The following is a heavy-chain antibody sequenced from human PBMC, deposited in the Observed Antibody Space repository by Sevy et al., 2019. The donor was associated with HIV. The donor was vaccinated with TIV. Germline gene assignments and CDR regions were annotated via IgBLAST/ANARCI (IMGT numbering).Heavy chain of an antibody. CDR1: GFTFSSYG. J-gene: IGHJ4*02. CDR2: ISPDGTNK. Sequence: GGSLRLSCAASGFTFSSYGMHWVRQAPGKGLEWVAVISPDGTNKYYGDSMRGRVTISRDNSKNTLYLQMDTVRVEDTAVYYCATGYCSPICLIDYWGQGTLVTVSS. V-gene: IGHV3-30*03. CDR3: ATGYCSPICLIDY. D-gene: IGHD2-2*03.